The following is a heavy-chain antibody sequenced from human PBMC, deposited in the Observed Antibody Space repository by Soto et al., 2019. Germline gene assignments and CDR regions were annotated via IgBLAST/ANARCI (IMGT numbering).Heavy chain of an antibody. Sequence: SETLSLTCTVSGGSISSSRCHWGWIRQPPGKGLEWIASIKYSGTTFYNPSLKSRVTLSVDTSKNQFALKLSSVTAADTAVYYCARTDSSGYHDAFDIWGQGTMVT. J-gene: IGHJ3*02. CDR3: ARTDSSGYHDAFDI. D-gene: IGHD3-22*01. CDR2: IKYSGTT. V-gene: IGHV4-39*06. CDR1: GGSISSSRCH.